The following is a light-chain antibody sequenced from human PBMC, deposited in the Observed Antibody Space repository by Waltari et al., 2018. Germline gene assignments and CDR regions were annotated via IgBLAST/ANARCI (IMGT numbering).Light chain of an antibody. CDR1: SSDVGFYNY. CDR3: NSYAGSSSWV. Sequence: QSALTQPASVSGSPGQSITISCTGTSSDVGFYNYVSWYQQHPGKAPKLMIYDVSERPSGFSNRFSGAKSGNTASLTISGLQAEDEAYYYCNSYAGSSSWVFGGGTKLTVL. V-gene: IGLV2-14*01. CDR2: DVS. J-gene: IGLJ3*02.